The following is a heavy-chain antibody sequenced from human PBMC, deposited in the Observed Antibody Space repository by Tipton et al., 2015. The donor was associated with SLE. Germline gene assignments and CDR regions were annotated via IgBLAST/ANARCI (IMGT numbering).Heavy chain of an antibody. CDR1: GGSISSGAYY. V-gene: IGHV4-61*08. CDR2: IYYSGST. J-gene: IGHJ6*03. Sequence: TLSLTCTLSGGSISSGAYYWSWIRQHPGKGLEWIGYIYYSGSTNYNPSLKSRVTISVDTSKNQFSLKLSSVTAADTAVYYCARGYSGSYYYYYYMDVWGKGTTVTVSS. CDR3: ARGYSGSYYYYYYMDV. D-gene: IGHD1-26*01.